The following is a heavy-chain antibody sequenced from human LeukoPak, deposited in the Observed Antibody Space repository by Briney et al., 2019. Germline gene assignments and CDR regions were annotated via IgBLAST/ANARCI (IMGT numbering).Heavy chain of an antibody. CDR3: ARDHAGSGWYDY. J-gene: IGHJ4*02. CDR1: GGSISSYY. V-gene: IGHV4-59*01. D-gene: IGHD6-19*01. Sequence: SETLSLTCTVSGGSISSYYWSWIRQPPGKGLEWIGYIYYSGSTYYNPSLRSRVTISVDTSKNQFSLKLSSVTAADTAVYYCARDHAGSGWYDYWGQGTLVTVSS. CDR2: IYYSGST.